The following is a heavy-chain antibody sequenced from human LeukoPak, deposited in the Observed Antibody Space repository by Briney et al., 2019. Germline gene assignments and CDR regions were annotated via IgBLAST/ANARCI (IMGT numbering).Heavy chain of an antibody. Sequence: PGGSLRLSCAASGFTFSDYSMNWVRQAPGKGLEWVATIRQDGSQKYYVDSVKGRCTISRDNAKNSLYLQMNSLRAEDTAVYYCARESGSVTSEVDFDYWGQGTLVTVSS. CDR2: IRQDGSQK. CDR1: GFTFSDYS. J-gene: IGHJ4*02. V-gene: IGHV3-7*01. D-gene: IGHD4-17*01. CDR3: ARESGSVTSEVDFDY.